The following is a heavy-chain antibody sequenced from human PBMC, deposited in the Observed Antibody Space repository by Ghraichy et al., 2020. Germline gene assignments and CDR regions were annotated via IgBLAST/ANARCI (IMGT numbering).Heavy chain of an antibody. CDR1: GFTFSSYA. D-gene: IGHD2-2*01. J-gene: IGHJ3*02. CDR3: AKDRGYCSSTSCWPRAFDI. CDR2: ISGSGGST. Sequence: GGSLRLSCAASGFTFSSYAMSWVRQAPGKGLEWVSAISGSGGSTYYADSVKGRFTISRDDSKNTLYLQMNSLRAEDTAVYYCAKDRGYCSSTSCWPRAFDIWGQGTMVTVSS. V-gene: IGHV3-23*01.